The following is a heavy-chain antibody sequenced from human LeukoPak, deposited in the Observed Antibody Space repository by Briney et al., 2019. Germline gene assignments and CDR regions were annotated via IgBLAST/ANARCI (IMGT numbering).Heavy chain of an antibody. CDR3: ARERVREVPSLDF. D-gene: IGHD3-10*01. CDR2: FSISGSP. Sequence: TSETLSLTCTVPGASISSTFYSWTWIRQPAGQGLELIGRFSISGSPNYNPSLKSRVNISMDTSKNQFSLRLTSVTAADTAIYFCARERVREVPSLDFWGQGTLVTVSS. V-gene: IGHV4-61*02. J-gene: IGHJ4*02. CDR1: GASISSTFYS.